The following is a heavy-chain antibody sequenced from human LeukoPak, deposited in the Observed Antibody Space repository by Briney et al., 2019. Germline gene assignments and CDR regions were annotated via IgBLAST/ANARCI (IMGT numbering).Heavy chain of an antibody. D-gene: IGHD3-16*01. CDR2: MNPNRGNT. V-gene: IGHV1-8*01. CDR3: ARGFGEGYYYYYMDV. CDR1: GYTFTSYD. J-gene: IGHJ6*03. Sequence: GASVKVSCKASGYTFTSYDINWVRQATGQGVEWMGWMNPNRGNTGYAQKFQGRGTMTRNTSISTAYMELSSLRSEDTAVYYCARGFGEGYYYYYMDVWGKGTPVTVSS.